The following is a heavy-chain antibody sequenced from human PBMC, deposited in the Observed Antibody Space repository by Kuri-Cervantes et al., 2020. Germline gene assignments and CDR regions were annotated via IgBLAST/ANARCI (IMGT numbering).Heavy chain of an antibody. V-gene: IGHV3-7*01. D-gene: IGHD2-15*01. J-gene: IGHJ4*02. CDR3: ARGFSRDFVVVVPALTDY. Sequence: GGSLRLSCAASGFTFSSYWMSWVRQAPGKGLEWVANIKQDGSEKYYVDSVKGRFTIPRDKAKNSLYLQTNSLRAEDTAVYYCARGFSRDFVVVVPALTDYWGQGTLVTVSS. CDR1: GFTFSSYW. CDR2: IKQDGSEK.